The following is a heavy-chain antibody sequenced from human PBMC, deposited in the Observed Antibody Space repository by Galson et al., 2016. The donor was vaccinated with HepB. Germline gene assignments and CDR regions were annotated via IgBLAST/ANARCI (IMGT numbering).Heavy chain of an antibody. D-gene: IGHD6-19*01. CDR2: IYPGDSTT. J-gene: IGHJ4*02. Sequence: QSGAEVKKTGESLKISCETSGYTFASYWIGWVRQVPGKGLEWMGIIYPGDSTTKYSTAFQGQVTISADKSIRTAYLHWSSLKAPDTAMYYCARHHPYTSGPADYWGPGVLVTVSS. V-gene: IGHV5-51*01. CDR1: GYTFASYW. CDR3: ARHHPYTSGPADY.